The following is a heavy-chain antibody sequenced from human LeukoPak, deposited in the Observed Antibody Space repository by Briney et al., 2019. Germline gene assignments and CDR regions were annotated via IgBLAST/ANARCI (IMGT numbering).Heavy chain of an antibody. D-gene: IGHD3-22*01. CDR1: GGSISSGSYY. CDR3: ASNYYDSSGYSGY. Sequence: SQTLSLTCTVSGGSISSGSYYWSWIRQPAGKGLEWIGRIYTSGSTNCNPSLKSRVTISVDTSKNQFSLKLSSVTAADTAVYYCASNYYDSSGYSGYWGQGTLVTVSS. V-gene: IGHV4-61*02. J-gene: IGHJ4*02. CDR2: IYTSGST.